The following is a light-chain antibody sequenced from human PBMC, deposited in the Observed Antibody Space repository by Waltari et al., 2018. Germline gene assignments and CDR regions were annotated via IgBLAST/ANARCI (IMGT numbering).Light chain of an antibody. CDR3: QQYDTFMWT. CDR2: KAS. V-gene: IGKV1-5*03. CDR1: QSISGW. Sequence: DIQMTQSPSTLSASVGDRVTTTCRASQSISGWLAWYQQKPGKAPKLLIYKASTLESGVPSRFSGSGSGTEFTLTINSLQPDDFATYYCQQYDTFMWTFGQGTKVDI. J-gene: IGKJ1*01.